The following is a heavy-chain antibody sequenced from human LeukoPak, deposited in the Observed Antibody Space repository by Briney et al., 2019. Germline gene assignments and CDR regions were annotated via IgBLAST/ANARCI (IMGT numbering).Heavy chain of an antibody. CDR1: GGSISSDY. CDR3: ATRGY. CDR2: IYNSGNN. J-gene: IGHJ4*02. V-gene: IGHV4-59*08. Sequence: SETLSLTCTVSGGSISSDYWQWIRQPPGKGLEWVGYIYNSGNNHYNSSLKSRVTISIYTSKNQFYLKLVSVTAADTAVYYCATRGYWGQGTLVAVSS. D-gene: IGHD3-10*01.